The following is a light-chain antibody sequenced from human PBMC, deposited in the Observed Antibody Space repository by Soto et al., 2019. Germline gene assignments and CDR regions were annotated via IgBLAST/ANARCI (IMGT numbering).Light chain of an antibody. J-gene: IGKJ1*01. CDR3: QQRSNWLGT. V-gene: IGKV3D-20*02. CDR2: GAS. Sequence: EISLTQSPYTLALSPGERATLSCRASQSVSRYLAWYQQKPGQAPRLLIYGASSRATGIPDRFSGSGSGTDFTLAISRLEPGDSEVYYCQQRSNWLGTFGQGTKVDIK. CDR1: QSVSRY.